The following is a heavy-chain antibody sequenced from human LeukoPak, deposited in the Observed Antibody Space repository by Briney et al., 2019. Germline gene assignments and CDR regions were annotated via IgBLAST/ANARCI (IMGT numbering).Heavy chain of an antibody. CDR2: IRSKTYDGTT. D-gene: IGHD6-13*01. Sequence: GGSLRLSCTASGFTFGDYAMSWVRQAPGKGLEWVGFIRSKTYDGTTEYAASVKGRFTISRDNAKNSLYLQMNSLRAEDTAVYYCARDGDGSWYWYYCYYMDVWGKGTTVTVSS. V-gene: IGHV3-49*04. J-gene: IGHJ6*03. CDR1: GFTFGDYA. CDR3: ARDGDGSWYWYYCYYMDV.